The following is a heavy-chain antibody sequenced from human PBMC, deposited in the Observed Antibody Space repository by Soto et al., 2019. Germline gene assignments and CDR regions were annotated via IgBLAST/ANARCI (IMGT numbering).Heavy chain of an antibody. D-gene: IGHD6-19*01. Sequence: SVKVSCKASGGTFSSYAISWVRQAPGQGLEWMGGIIPIFGTANYAQKFQGRVTITADESTSTAYMELSSLRSEDTAVYYCARDKTDSSGFSRFDYWGQGTLVTVSS. CDR1: GGTFSSYA. J-gene: IGHJ4*02. CDR3: ARDKTDSSGFSRFDY. CDR2: IIPIFGTA. V-gene: IGHV1-69*13.